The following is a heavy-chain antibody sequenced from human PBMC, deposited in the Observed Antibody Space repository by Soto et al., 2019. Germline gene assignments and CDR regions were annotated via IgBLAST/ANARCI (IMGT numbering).Heavy chain of an antibody. CDR3: VRMGDDH. CDR1: GFTFGYYS. D-gene: IGHD3-16*01. CDR2: VIEDGSEK. V-gene: IGHV3-7*05. Sequence: EVQLVESVGGLVQPGGSLTLSCAASGFTFGYYSMGWFRQAPGRGLEWVATVIEDGSEKYDMDSVKGRFSISRDNARNSVYLQMSSLRVEDTAVYWCVRMGDDHWCQGSLVTVSS. J-gene: IGHJ4*02.